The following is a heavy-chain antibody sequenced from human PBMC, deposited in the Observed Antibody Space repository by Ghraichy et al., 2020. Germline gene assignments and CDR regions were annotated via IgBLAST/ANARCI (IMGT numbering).Heavy chain of an antibody. J-gene: IGHJ6*02. CDR2: MIPNRGNT. D-gene: IGHD6-13*01. CDR3: ARDGIAAGAPYYYYYYGMDV. Sequence: ASVKVSCKASGYRFTSYDINWVRQATGQGLEWMGWMIPNRGNTGYAQKFQGRVTMTRNTYISTAYMELSSLGSEDTAVYYCARDGIAAGAPYYYYYYGMDVWGHGTTVTVSS. CDR1: GYRFTSYD. V-gene: IGHV1-8*01.